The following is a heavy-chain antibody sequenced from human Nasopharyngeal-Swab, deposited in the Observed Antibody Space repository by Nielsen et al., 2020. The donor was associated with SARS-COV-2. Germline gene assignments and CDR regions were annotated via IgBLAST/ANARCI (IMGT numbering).Heavy chain of an antibody. Sequence: GESLKISCAASGFTFSDHYMDWVRQAPGKGPEWVGRTRNKANSYTTEYAASVKGRFTISRDDSKNSLYLQMNSLKTEDTAVYYCARASRTTVTTNDAFDIWGQGTMVTVSS. V-gene: IGHV3-72*01. CDR2: TRNKANSYTT. D-gene: IGHD4-11*01. CDR1: GFTFSDHY. J-gene: IGHJ3*02. CDR3: ARASRTTVTTNDAFDI.